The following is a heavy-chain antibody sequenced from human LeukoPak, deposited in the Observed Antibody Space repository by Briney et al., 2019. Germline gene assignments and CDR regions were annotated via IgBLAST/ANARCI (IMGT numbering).Heavy chain of an antibody. CDR3: ARADIVATIGGFYYYLDV. CDR2: INHSGSA. CDR1: GGSFSGYY. Sequence: PSETLSLTCAVYGGSFSGYYWSWIRQSPGKGLEWIGEINHSGSANYNPSLKGRVTISVDTSKNQFSLKLSSVTAADTAVYYCARADIVATIGGFYYYLDVWGKGTTVTVSS. D-gene: IGHD5-12*01. V-gene: IGHV4-34*01. J-gene: IGHJ6*03.